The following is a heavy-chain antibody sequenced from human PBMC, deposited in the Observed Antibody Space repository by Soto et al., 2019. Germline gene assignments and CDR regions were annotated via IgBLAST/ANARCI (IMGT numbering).Heavy chain of an antibody. CDR1: GYTFSSYH. CDR3: ARDLPPGDC. CDR2: ISAYNGNT. V-gene: IGHV1-18*01. J-gene: IGHJ4*02. Sequence: QIQLVQSGAEVKKPGASVKVSCKASGYTFSSYHITWVRQAPGQGLEWMGWISAYNGNTNYAQNLQGRVTMTTDPSTSTAYMELWSLRSDDSAVYYCARDLPPGDCWGQGTLVTVSS.